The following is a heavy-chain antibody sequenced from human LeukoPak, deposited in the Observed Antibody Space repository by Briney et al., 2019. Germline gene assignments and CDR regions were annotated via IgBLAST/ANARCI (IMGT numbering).Heavy chain of an antibody. J-gene: IGHJ4*02. Sequence: GGSLRLSCAASGFTFSKYSMLGVRQAPGKGLESVSRINTDGTVTTYADSVKGRFTVSRDNADNTMFLQMNSVRDEDTAVYYCATTQWLAPPPDSWGQGTPVTVSS. CDR3: ATTQWLAPPPDS. D-gene: IGHD6-19*01. V-gene: IGHV3-74*01. CDR2: INTDGTVT. CDR1: GFTFSKYS.